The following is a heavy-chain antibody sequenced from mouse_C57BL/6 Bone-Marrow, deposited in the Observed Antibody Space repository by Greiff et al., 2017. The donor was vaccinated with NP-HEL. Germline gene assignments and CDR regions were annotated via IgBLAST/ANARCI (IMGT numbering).Heavy chain of an antibody. V-gene: IGHV1-55*01. CDR1: GYTFTSYW. CDR3: ARDYYGSSCSWFAY. D-gene: IGHD1-1*01. Sequence: QVQLQQPGAELVKPGASVKMSCKASGYTFTSYWITWVKQRPGQGLEWIGDIYPGSGSTNYNEKFKSKSTLTVDTSSSTAYMQLSSLTSEDSAVYYCARDYYGSSCSWFAYWGQGTLVTVSA. J-gene: IGHJ3*01. CDR2: IYPGSGST.